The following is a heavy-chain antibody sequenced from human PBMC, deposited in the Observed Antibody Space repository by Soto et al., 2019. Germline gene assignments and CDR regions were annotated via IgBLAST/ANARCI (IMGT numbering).Heavy chain of an antibody. CDR1: GFTFSSYG. J-gene: IGHJ3*02. D-gene: IGHD6-13*01. CDR2: IWYDGSNK. Sequence: QVQLVESGGGVVQPGRSLRLSCAASGFTFSSYGMHWVRQAPGKGLEWVAVIWYDGSNKYYADSVKGRFTISRDNSKNTLYLQMNSLRAEDTAVYYCASATPDSSSWYLSANDAFDIWGQGTMVTVSS. V-gene: IGHV3-33*01. CDR3: ASATPDSSSWYLSANDAFDI.